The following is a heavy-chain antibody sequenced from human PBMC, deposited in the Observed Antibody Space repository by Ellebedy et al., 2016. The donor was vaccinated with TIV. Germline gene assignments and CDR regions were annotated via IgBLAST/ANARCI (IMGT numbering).Heavy chain of an antibody. CDR1: GFTFDSYA. D-gene: IGHD5-18*01. CDR3: ARGYSYGGAEWFAP. Sequence: GESLKISCAASGFTFDSYAMHWVRQAPGKGPEWVAVISNDGSDKYYVKSVKGRFTISRDHSKNTLYLQMNGLRDEDTAVYYCARGYSYGGAEWFAPWGQGTLVTVSS. CDR2: ISNDGSDK. J-gene: IGHJ5*02. V-gene: IGHV3-30-3*01.